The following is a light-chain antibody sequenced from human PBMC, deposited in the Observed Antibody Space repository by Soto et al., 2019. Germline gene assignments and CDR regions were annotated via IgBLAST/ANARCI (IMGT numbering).Light chain of an antibody. Sequence: DIQMTQSPSFVSASVGDRVTLTCRASQYISTWLAWYQQRLGEDPRLLIFSASTLKNGIPARFSGSGSGTDFTRTISGLQPEDFATYYCQQGRTSPFSFGPGTKV. CDR2: SAS. CDR3: QQGRTSPFS. CDR1: QYISTW. J-gene: IGKJ3*01. V-gene: IGKV1D-12*01.